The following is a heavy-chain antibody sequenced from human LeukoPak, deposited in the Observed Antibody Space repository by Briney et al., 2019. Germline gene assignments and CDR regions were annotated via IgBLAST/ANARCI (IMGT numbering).Heavy chain of an antibody. V-gene: IGHV4-31*03. Sequence: SETLSLTCTLSGGSITSGDSFWTWIRHHPEKGLEWIGYISYSGSPYYNPSLQTRVTISSDMSKNQFSLNLASVTAADTAVYYCATDHLAVAGYNWFDPWGQGILVTVSS. CDR2: ISYSGSP. D-gene: IGHD6-13*01. CDR3: ATDHLAVAGYNWFDP. J-gene: IGHJ5*02. CDR1: GGSITSGDSF.